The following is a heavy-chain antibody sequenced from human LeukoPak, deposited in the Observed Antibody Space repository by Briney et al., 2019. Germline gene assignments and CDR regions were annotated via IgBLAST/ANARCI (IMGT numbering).Heavy chain of an antibody. CDR2: IIPILGIA. Sequence: GASVKVSCKASGGTFSIYAISWVRQAPGQGLEWMGRIIPILGIANYAQKFQGRVTITADKSTSTAYMELSSLRSEDTAVYYCARDPINDAFDIWGQGTMVTVSS. J-gene: IGHJ3*02. CDR1: GGTFSIYA. V-gene: IGHV1-69*04. CDR3: ARDPINDAFDI.